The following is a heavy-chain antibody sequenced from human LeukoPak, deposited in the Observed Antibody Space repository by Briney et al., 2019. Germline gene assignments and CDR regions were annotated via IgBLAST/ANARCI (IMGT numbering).Heavy chain of an antibody. D-gene: IGHD2-15*01. V-gene: IGHV3-11*05. CDR2: ISSSSSYT. CDR1: GFTFSSYW. J-gene: IGHJ4*02. CDR3: ARDCSGGSCHVD. Sequence: GRSLRLSCAASGFTFSSYWMSWVRQAPGKGLEWVSYISSSSSYTNYADSVKGRFTISRDNAKNSLYLQMNSLRAEDAAVYYCARDCSGGSCHVDWGQGTLVTVSS.